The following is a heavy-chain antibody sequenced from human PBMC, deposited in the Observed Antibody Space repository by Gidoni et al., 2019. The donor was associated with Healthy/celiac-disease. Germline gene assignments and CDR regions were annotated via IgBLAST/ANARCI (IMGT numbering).Heavy chain of an antibody. CDR1: GFPFTGCS. J-gene: IGHJ4*02. D-gene: IGHD3-22*01. CDR3: ARDAAQFYDSSGYYPYYFDY. Sequence: VRLLYSGGGLVMPGGSLSLSGPALGFPFTGCSCNWARQAPGKGLEWVSSISSSSSYIYYADSVKGRFTISRDNAKNSLYLQMNSLRAEDTAVYYCARDAAQFYDSSGYYPYYFDYWGQGTLVTVSS. V-gene: IGHV3-21*01. CDR2: ISSSSSYI.